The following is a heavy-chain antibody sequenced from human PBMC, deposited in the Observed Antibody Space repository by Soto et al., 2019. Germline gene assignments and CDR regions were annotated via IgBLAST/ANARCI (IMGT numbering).Heavy chain of an antibody. V-gene: IGHV3-30-3*01. CDR3: ARGSATVTHYYYGMDV. J-gene: IGHJ6*02. Sequence: QVQLVESGGGVVQPGRSLRLSCAASGFTFSSYAMHWVRQAPGKGLEWVAVISYDGSNKYYADSVKGRFTISRDNSKNTLYLQMNSLRAEDTAVYYCARGSATVTHYYYGMDVWGQGTTVTVSS. D-gene: IGHD4-17*01. CDR1: GFTFSSYA. CDR2: ISYDGSNK.